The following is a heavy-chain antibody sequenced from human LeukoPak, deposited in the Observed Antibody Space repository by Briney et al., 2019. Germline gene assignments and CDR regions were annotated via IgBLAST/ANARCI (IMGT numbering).Heavy chain of an antibody. CDR3: ARAGRILYYMDV. Sequence: PGGSLRLSCEASGFTFSTYGMHWVRQAPGKGLEWVAFIRYDGSNKYYADSVRGRFTISRDNAKNSLYLQMNSLRAEDTALYYCARAGRILYYMDVWGKGTTVTVSS. D-gene: IGHD2-15*01. CDR2: IRYDGSNK. J-gene: IGHJ6*03. CDR1: GFTFSTYG. V-gene: IGHV3-30*02.